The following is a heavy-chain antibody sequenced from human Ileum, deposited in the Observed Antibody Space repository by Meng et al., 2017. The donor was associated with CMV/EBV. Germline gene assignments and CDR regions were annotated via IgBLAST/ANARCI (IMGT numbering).Heavy chain of an antibody. D-gene: IGHD3-3*01. Sequence: PKTSDPGCVHPPETPSLICTHSGGSTTNITYYWGWIRQPPGKGLEWIGSVYYSGTTYYNPSLKSRVNMSIDTSKNRFSLKLSSATAADTAVYYCARNVGFYSSQIAYWGQGALVTVSS. CDR3: ARNVGFYSSQIAY. CDR2: VYYSGTT. V-gene: IGHV4-39*07. J-gene: IGHJ4*02. CDR1: GGSTTNITYY.